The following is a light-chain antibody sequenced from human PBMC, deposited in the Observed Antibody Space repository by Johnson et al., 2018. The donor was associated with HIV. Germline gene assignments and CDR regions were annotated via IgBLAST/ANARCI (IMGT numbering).Light chain of an antibody. CDR3: GAWDSSLSAHFG. J-gene: IGLJ1*01. Sequence: QSVLTQPPSVSAAPGQKVTISCSGRSSNIGNNYVSWYQQLPGTAPKLLIYEKNKRPSGIPDRFSASKSGPSPTLVITGLQTGDEADYYCGAWDSSLSAHFGFGTGTKVTVL. CDR1: SSNIGNNY. CDR2: EKN. V-gene: IGLV1-51*02.